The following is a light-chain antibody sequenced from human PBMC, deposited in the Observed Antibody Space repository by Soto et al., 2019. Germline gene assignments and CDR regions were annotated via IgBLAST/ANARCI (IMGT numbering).Light chain of an antibody. CDR1: RSISDC. Sequence: DIQMTQSPSTLSPSVGDRVTITCRASRSISDCLAWYQQKPGKAPELLIFDASSLKSGVPSRFSGSGSGTEFTLTISRLQPDDVATYYCLQYSSHSWTFGQGTKVDIK. J-gene: IGKJ1*01. CDR2: DAS. CDR3: LQYSSHSWT. V-gene: IGKV1-5*01.